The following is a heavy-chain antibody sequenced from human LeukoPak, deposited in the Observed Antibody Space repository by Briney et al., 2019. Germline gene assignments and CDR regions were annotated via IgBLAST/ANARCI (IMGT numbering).Heavy chain of an antibody. Sequence: GGSLRLSCAASGLKNKFWMSWVRQAPGKGLEWVANIKHDGSERNYVDSVKGRFTISRDNAKNSLYLQINSLRAEDTAVYYCARGYGPGDYWGQGTLVTVSS. CDR3: ARGYGPGDY. CDR1: GLKNKFW. J-gene: IGHJ4*02. V-gene: IGHV3-7*01. CDR2: IKHDGSER. D-gene: IGHD4-17*01.